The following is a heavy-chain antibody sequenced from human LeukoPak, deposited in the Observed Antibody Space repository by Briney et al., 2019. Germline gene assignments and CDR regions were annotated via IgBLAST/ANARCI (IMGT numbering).Heavy chain of an antibody. CDR3: TRGEGYCSGGSCFDY. V-gene: IGHV3-49*04. D-gene: IGHD2-15*01. CDR1: GFTFGDYA. J-gene: IGHJ4*02. Sequence: PGRSLRLSSIASGFTFGDYAMSWVRQAPGKGLEWVGFIRSKGYGGTTEYAASVKGRFTISRDDSKSIAYLQMNSLKTEDTAVYYCTRGEGYCSGGSCFDYWGQGTLVTVSS. CDR2: IRSKGYGGTT.